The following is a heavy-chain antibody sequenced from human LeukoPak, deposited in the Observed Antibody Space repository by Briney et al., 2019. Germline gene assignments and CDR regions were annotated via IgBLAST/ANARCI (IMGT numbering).Heavy chain of an antibody. J-gene: IGHJ5*02. CDR3: AKDQSYYNWFDP. CDR1: GFTFKIYA. V-gene: IGHV3-23*01. CDR2: IDADGGAT. D-gene: IGHD3-10*01. Sequence: PGGSLRLSCAASGFTFKIYAMTWVRQAPGKGLEWVPSIDADGGATFYADSVQGRFSISRDNAKNTLGLQMHSLTAEDTAIYYCAKDQSYYNWFDPWGQGTRVTVSS.